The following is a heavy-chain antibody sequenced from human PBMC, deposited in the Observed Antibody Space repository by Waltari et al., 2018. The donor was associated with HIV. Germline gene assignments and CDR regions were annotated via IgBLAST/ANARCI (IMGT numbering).Heavy chain of an antibody. CDR1: GYTFTSYA. CDR3: ARDTIFGVVTKYNWFDP. CDR2: INAGNGNT. J-gene: IGHJ5*02. D-gene: IGHD3-3*01. Sequence: QVQLVQSGAEVKKPGASVKVSCKASGYTFTSYAMHWVRQAPGQRLEWMGWINAGNGNTKYSQKFQGRVTITRDTSASTAYMELSSLRSEDTAVYYCARDTIFGVVTKYNWFDPWGQGT. V-gene: IGHV1-3*01.